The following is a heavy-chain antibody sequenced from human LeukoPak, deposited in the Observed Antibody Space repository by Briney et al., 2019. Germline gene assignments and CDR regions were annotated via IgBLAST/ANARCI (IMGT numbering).Heavy chain of an antibody. CDR3: ARGSRFFYGYGQGTYYFDY. CDR2: INPNSGGT. Sequence: ASVKVSCKASGYTFTGYYMHWVRQAPGQGLEWMGWINPNSGGTNYAQKFQGRVTMTRDTSISTAYMELSRLRSHDTAVYYCARGSRFFYGYGQGTYYFDYWGQGTLVTVSS. J-gene: IGHJ4*02. V-gene: IGHV1-2*02. D-gene: IGHD5-18*01. CDR1: GYTFTGYY.